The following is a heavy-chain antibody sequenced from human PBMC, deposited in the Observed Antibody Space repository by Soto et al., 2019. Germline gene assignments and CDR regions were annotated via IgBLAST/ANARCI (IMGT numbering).Heavy chain of an antibody. CDR3: ARDTGYSSSSWFDP. Sequence: SETPSLTCTVSGGSISSYYWSWIRQPPGKGLEWIGYIYYSGSTNYNPSLKSQVTISVDTSKNQFSLKLSSVTAADTAVYYCARDTGYSSSSWFDPWGQGTLVTVSS. D-gene: IGHD6-6*01. CDR1: GGSISSYY. J-gene: IGHJ5*02. V-gene: IGHV4-59*01. CDR2: IYYSGST.